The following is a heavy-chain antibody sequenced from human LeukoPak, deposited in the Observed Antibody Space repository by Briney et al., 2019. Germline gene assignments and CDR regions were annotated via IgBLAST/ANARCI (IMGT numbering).Heavy chain of an antibody. J-gene: IGHJ5*02. CDR1: GFTFSSYG. CDR2: ISYDGSNK. D-gene: IGHD4-17*01. CDR3: AKDYGDYSGFDP. Sequence: GGSLRLSCAASGFTFSSYGLHWVRQAPGKGLEWVAVISYDGSNKYYADSVKGRFTISRDNSKNTLYLQMNSLRAEDTAVYYCAKDYGDYSGFDPWGQGTLVTVSS. V-gene: IGHV3-30*18.